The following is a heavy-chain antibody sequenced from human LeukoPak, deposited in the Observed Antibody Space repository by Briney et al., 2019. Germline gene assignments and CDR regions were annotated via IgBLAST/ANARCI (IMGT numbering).Heavy chain of an antibody. D-gene: IGHD6-13*01. V-gene: IGHV4-31*03. CDR3: ARDSSSWLDAFDI. CDR1: GGSISSGGYY. CDR2: IYYSGST. Sequence: SETLSLTCTVSGGSISSGGYYWSWIRQHPGKGLEWIGYIYYSGSTYYNPSLKSRVTISVDTSKNQFSLKLSSVTAADTAVYYCARDSSSWLDAFDIWGQGTMVTVSS. J-gene: IGHJ3*02.